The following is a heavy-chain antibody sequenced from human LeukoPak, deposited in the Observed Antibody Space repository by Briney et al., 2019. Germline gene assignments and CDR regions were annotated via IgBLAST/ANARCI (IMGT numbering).Heavy chain of an antibody. V-gene: IGHV4-39*02. Sequence: PSETLSLTRTVSGGSISSGTYYWGWIRQPPGKGLEWIGSIYYSGSTYYNPSLKSRVTISIDTSKNHFSLKLSSVTAADTAVYFCARHTYYDYGMDVWGQGTTVTVSS. CDR1: GGSISSGTYY. J-gene: IGHJ6*02. CDR2: IYYSGST. CDR3: ARHTYYDYGMDV.